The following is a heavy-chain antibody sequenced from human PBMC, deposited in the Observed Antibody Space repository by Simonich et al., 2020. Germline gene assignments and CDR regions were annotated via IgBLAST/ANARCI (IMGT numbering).Heavy chain of an antibody. CDR2: SNPNRGGT. J-gene: IGHJ3*02. D-gene: IGHD7-27*01. CDR3: ARGRLTGDKGAFDI. CDR1: GYTFTGYY. V-gene: IGHV1-2*02. Sequence: QVQLVQSGAEVKKPGASVKVSCKASGYTFTGYYMHWVRQAPGKGLEWMGWSNPNRGGTNYAQKCQGRVTMTRDTSSSTAYMELSRLRSDDTAVYYCARGRLTGDKGAFDIWGQGTMVTVSS.